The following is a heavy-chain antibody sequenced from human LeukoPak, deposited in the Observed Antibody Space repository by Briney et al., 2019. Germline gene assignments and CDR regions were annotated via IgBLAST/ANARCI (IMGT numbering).Heavy chain of an antibody. CDR2: ISSSGSTI. CDR3: ARAAVVAASPIYNYYHGMDV. J-gene: IGHJ6*02. D-gene: IGHD2-15*01. Sequence: GGSLRLSCAASGFTFSDYYMSWIRQAPGKGLEWVSYISSSGSTIYYADSVKGRFTISRDNAKNSLFLQMNSLRAEDTAVYYCARAAVVAASPIYNYYHGMDVRGQGTKVTVSS. V-gene: IGHV3-11*01. CDR1: GFTFSDYY.